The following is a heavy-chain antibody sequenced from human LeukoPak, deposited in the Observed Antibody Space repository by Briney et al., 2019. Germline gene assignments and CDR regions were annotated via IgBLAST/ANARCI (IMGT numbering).Heavy chain of an antibody. CDR2: IYYSGST. V-gene: IGHV4-39*01. J-gene: IGHJ4*02. D-gene: IGHD3-22*01. Sequence: SETLSLTCTVSGGSISSSSYYWGWIRQPPGKGLEGIGSIYYSGSTYYNPSLKSRVTISVDTSKNQFSLKLSSVTAADTAVYYCARAYDSSGYFDYWGQGTLVTVSS. CDR1: GGSISSSSYY. CDR3: ARAYDSSGYFDY.